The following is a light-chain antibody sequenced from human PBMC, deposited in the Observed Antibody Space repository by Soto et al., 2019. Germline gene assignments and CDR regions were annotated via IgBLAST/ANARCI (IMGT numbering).Light chain of an antibody. Sequence: QSVLTQPPSVSAAPGQTVTISCSGSSSNIGNNYVSWYQQLPGTAPKLLIYENNKRPSGIPDRFSGSKSGTSATLGITGLQTGDEADYYCGTWDSSLSAGFFGGGTKVTVL. CDR2: ENN. J-gene: IGLJ2*01. CDR3: GTWDSSLSAGF. V-gene: IGLV1-51*02. CDR1: SSNIGNNY.